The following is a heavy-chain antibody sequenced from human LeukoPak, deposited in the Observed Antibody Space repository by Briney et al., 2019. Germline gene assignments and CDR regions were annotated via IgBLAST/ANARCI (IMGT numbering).Heavy chain of an antibody. D-gene: IGHD6-6*01. CDR1: GYTFTSYG. CDR3: ARPIAARRFWFDP. J-gene: IGHJ5*02. Sequence: ASVKVSCKASGYTFTSYGISWVRQAPGQGLEWMGWINPNSGGTNYAQKFQGRVTMTKDTSISTAYMELSRLRSDDTAVYYCARPIAARRFWFDPWGQGTLVTVSS. CDR2: INPNSGGT. V-gene: IGHV1-2*02.